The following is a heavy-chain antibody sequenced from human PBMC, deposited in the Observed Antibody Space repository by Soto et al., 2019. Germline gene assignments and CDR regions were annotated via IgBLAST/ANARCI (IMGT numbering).Heavy chain of an antibody. CDR1: GFTFSSYG. V-gene: IGHV3-33*01. J-gene: IGHJ3*02. Sequence: QVQLVESGGGVVQPGRSLRLSCAASGFTFSSYGMHWVRQAPGKGLEWVAVIWYDGSNKYYADSVKGRFTISRDNSKNTLYLQMNSLRAEDTAVYYCAREIAEYCTNGVCYGAFDIWGQGTMVTVSS. D-gene: IGHD2-8*01. CDR3: AREIAEYCTNGVCYGAFDI. CDR2: IWYDGSNK.